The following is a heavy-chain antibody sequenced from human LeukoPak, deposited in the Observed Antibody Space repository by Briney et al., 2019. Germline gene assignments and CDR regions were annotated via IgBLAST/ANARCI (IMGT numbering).Heavy chain of an antibody. CDR2: IYYSGST. Sequence: KSSETLSLTCTASGGSISSYYWSWIRQPPGKGLEWIGYIYYSGSTNYNPSLKSRVTISVDTSKNQFSLRLSSVTAADTAVYYCARSGSGYLRYYFDYWGQGTLVTVSS. CDR3: ARSGSGYLRYYFDY. CDR1: GGSISSYY. J-gene: IGHJ4*02. V-gene: IGHV4-59*12. D-gene: IGHD5-12*01.